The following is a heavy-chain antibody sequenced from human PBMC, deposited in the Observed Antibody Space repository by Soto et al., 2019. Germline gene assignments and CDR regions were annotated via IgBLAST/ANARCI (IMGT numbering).Heavy chain of an antibody. J-gene: IGHJ4*02. CDR1: GFNFSDFY. V-gene: IGHV3-11*01. CDR3: VRGHKY. CDR2: ISGHESNI. D-gene: IGHD6-6*01. Sequence: QVQLVESGGGLVKPGGSLRLSCAASGFNFSDFYMTWIRQPPGKGLEWLSFISGHESNIDYADSVKGRFTISRDNTKSSLYLQMNSLRDEDTAVYYCVRGHKYWGQGTLVTVSS.